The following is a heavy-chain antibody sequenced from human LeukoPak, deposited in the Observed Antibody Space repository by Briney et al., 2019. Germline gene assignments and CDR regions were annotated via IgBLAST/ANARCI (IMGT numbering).Heavy chain of an antibody. CDR1: GFTFSSYA. CDR2: ISGSGGST. D-gene: IGHD3-3*01. Sequence: PGGSLRLSCAASGFTFSSYAMSWVRQAPGKGLEWVSAISGSGGSTYYADSVKGRFTISRDNSKNTLYLQMNSLIAEDTAVYYRAKDSDFWSGYYRASYYYMDVWGKGTTVTVSS. CDR3: AKDSDFWSGYYRASYYYMDV. V-gene: IGHV3-23*01. J-gene: IGHJ6*03.